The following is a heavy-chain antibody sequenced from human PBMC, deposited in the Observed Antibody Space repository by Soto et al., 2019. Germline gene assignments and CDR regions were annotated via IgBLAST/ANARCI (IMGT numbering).Heavy chain of an antibody. CDR3: ATRPRESYYGSGSYYAYGMDV. CDR2: FDPEDGET. J-gene: IGHJ6*02. D-gene: IGHD3-10*01. Sequence: GASVKVSCKVSGYTLTELSMHWVRQAPGKGLEWMGGFDPEDGETIYAQKFKGRVTMTEDTSTNTAYMKLSSQKTEDTAVYYFATRPRESYYGSGSYYAYGMDVWGQGTTVTVSS. CDR1: GYTLTELS. V-gene: IGHV1-24*01.